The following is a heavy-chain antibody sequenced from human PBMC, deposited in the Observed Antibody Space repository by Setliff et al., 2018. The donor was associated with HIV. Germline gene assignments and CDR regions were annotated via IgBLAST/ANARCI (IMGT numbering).Heavy chain of an antibody. V-gene: IGHV1-18*01. CDR2: ISAYNGNT. Sequence: GASVKVSCKASGYSFINYGISWVRQAPGQGLEWVGWISAYNGNTNYAQKLQGRVTMTTDTSTYTAFMELRSLKSDDTAVYYCAGIIATPGTTWGQGTLVTVSS. D-gene: IGHD6-13*01. CDR1: GYSFINYG. CDR3: AGIIATPGTT. J-gene: IGHJ1*01.